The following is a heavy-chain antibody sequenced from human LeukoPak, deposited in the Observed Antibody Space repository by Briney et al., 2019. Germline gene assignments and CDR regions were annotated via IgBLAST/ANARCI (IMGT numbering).Heavy chain of an antibody. CDR2: IGSSGSYT. D-gene: IGHD6-25*01. J-gene: IGHJ4*02. CDR3: ASAAAFDY. CDR1: GFTFSDYY. V-gene: IGHV3-11*06. Sequence: GGSLRLSCEASGFTFSDYYMTWIRLAPGKGLEWVSYIGSSGSYTNYADSVKGRFIISRDQAKKAVYLQMNSLRAEDTAVYYCASAAAFDYWGQGTLVTVSS.